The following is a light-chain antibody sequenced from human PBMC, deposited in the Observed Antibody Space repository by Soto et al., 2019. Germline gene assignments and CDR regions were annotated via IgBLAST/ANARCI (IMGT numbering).Light chain of an antibody. Sequence: LTQPASVSGSPGQSITISCTGTSSDVGGYNYVSWYQQHPGKAPKLMIYDVSNRPSGVSNRFSGSKSGNTASLTISGLQAEDEADYYCSSYTSSSTLEVVFGGGTKLTVL. CDR3: SSYTSSSTLEVV. J-gene: IGLJ2*01. CDR1: SSDVGGYNY. V-gene: IGLV2-14*01. CDR2: DVS.